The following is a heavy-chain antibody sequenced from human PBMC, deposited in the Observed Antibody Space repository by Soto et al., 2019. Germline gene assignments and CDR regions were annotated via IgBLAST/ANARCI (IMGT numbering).Heavy chain of an antibody. V-gene: IGHV4-39*01. CDR3: ARHRLERSEGRWFDP. CDR2: IYYSGST. J-gene: IGHJ5*02. Sequence: SETLSLTCTVSGGSISSSSYYWGWIRQPPGKGLEWIGSIYYSGSTYYNPSLKSRVTISVDTSKNQFSLKLSSVTAADTAVYYCARHRLERSEGRWFDPWGQGTLVTVSS. D-gene: IGHD1-1*01. CDR1: GGSISSSSYY.